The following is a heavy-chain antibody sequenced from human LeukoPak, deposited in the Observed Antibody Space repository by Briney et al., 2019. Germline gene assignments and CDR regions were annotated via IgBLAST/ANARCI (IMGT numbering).Heavy chain of an antibody. CDR1: GFTFSSYW. D-gene: IGHD1-26*01. CDR2: INSDGSST. Sequence: GGSLRLSCAASGFTFSSYWMHWVRQAPGKGLVWVSRINSDGSSTSYADSVKGRFTISRDNAKNSLYLQMNSLRAEDTAVYYCARDPSGSYLFDYWGQGTLVTVSS. CDR3: ARDPSGSYLFDY. V-gene: IGHV3-74*01. J-gene: IGHJ4*02.